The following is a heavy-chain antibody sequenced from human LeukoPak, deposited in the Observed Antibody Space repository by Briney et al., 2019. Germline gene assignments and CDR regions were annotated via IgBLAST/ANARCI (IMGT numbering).Heavy chain of an antibody. CDR1: GFTFSSFA. D-gene: IGHD1-26*01. J-gene: IGHJ4*02. Sequence: GGSLRLSCAASGFTFSSFAMQWVRQAPGKGLEWVGRNRNKANRYTTEYAASVKGRFTISRDDSKNSMYLQMNSLKTEDTAVYYCASVEGAAGYWGQGTLVTVSS. V-gene: IGHV3-72*01. CDR3: ASVEGAAGY. CDR2: NRNKANRYTT.